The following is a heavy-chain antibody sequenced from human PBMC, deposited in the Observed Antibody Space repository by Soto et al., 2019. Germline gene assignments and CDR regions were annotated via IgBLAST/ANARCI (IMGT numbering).Heavy chain of an antibody. Sequence: QLQLQESGPGLVKPSETLSLTCTVSGGSISSSSYYWGWIRQPPGKGLEWIGSIYYSGSTYYNPSLKSRVTISVDTSKNQFSLKLSSVTAADTAVYYCAREAGSGRLDYWGQGTLVTVSS. J-gene: IGHJ4*02. V-gene: IGHV4-39*02. CDR3: AREAGSGRLDY. CDR1: GGSISSSSYY. D-gene: IGHD6-19*01. CDR2: IYYSGST.